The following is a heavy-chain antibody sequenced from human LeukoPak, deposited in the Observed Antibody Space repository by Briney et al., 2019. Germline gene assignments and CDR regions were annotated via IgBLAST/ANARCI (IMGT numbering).Heavy chain of an antibody. V-gene: IGHV1-69*13. CDR1: GYIFTSYG. CDR2: IIPIFGTA. Sequence: ASVKVSCKASGYIFTSYGISWVRQAPGQGLEWMGGIIPIFGTANYAQKFQGRVTITADESTSTAYMELSSLRSEDTAVYYCARQIRNSSGYYPLYYWGQGTLVTVSS. CDR3: ARQIRNSSGYYPLYY. D-gene: IGHD3-22*01. J-gene: IGHJ4*02.